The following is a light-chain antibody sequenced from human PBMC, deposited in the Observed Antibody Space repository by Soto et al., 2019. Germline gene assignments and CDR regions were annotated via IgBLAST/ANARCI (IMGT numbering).Light chain of an antibody. CDR3: QQYNNWPQT. CDR1: QSVSTY. V-gene: IGKV3-15*01. CDR2: GAS. Sequence: EIVLTQSPATLSLSPGERATLSCRASQSVSTYLAWYQQRPGQAPRLLIDGASTRATGIPSRFTGSGSGTEFTLTISSLQSEDFAVYYCQQYNNWPQTLGQGTKV. J-gene: IGKJ1*01.